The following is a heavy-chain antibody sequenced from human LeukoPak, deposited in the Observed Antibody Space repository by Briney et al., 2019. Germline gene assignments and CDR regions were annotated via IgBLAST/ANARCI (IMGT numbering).Heavy chain of an antibody. Sequence: SETLSLTCAVYSGSFNGYYWSWIRQPAGKGREWIGRIYARGSTNYNPSLESRVTMSANTSKNQVSLKLSSVTAADTAVDYCARYCSSSRCYEGGSNLFDPWGQGTLVTVSS. CDR1: SGSFNGYY. CDR2: IYARGST. CDR3: ARYCSSSRCYEGGSNLFDP. D-gene: IGHD2-2*01. V-gene: IGHV4-59*10. J-gene: IGHJ5*02.